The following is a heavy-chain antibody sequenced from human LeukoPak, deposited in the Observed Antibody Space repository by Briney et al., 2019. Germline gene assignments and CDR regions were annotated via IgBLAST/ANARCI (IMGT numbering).Heavy chain of an antibody. V-gene: IGHV5-51*01. Sequence: GESLKISCKGSGYSFTTYWIGWVRQMPGKGLEWMGIIYPGDSDTRYSPSIQGQVTISADKSISTAYLQWSSLKASDTAIYYCARHAVATTDFDYWGQGTLVTVSA. CDR2: IYPGDSDT. CDR3: ARHAVATTDFDY. J-gene: IGHJ4*02. D-gene: IGHD5-12*01. CDR1: GYSFTTYW.